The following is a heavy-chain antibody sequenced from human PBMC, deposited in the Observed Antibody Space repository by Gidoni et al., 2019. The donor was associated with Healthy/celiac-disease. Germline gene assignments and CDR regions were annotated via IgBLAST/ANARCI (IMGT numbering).Heavy chain of an antibody. CDR1: GFTFGDYA. Sequence: EVQLVASGGGLVQPGRSLRLSCTASGFTFGDYAMSWFRQAPGKGLEWVGFIRSKAYGVTTEYAASVKGRFTISRDDSKSIAYLQMNSLKTEDTAVYYCTRDPSHYYDSSGYEFSWGQGTLVTVSS. CDR2: IRSKAYGVTT. D-gene: IGHD3-22*01. V-gene: IGHV3-49*03. CDR3: TRDPSHYYDSSGYEFS. J-gene: IGHJ5*02.